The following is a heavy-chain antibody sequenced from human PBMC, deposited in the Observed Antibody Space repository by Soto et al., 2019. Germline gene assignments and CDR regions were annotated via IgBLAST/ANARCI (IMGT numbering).Heavy chain of an antibody. CDR2: ISGSGGST. V-gene: IGHV3-23*01. J-gene: IGHJ6*03. CDR3: AKAFNYDFWSGYSTYYYYYYMDV. CDR1: GFTFSSYA. Sequence: VGSLRLSCAASGFTFSSYAMSWVRQAPGKGLEWVSAISGSGGSTYYADHVKGRFTISRDNSKNTLYLQMNSLRAEDTAVYYCAKAFNYDFWSGYSTYYYYYYMDVRGKGTTVTVSS. D-gene: IGHD3-3*01.